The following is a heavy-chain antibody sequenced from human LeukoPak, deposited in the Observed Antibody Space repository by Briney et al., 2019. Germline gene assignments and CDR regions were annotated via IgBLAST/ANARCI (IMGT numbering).Heavy chain of an antibody. Sequence: GGSLRLSCAASGFTFSSYAMSWVRQAPGKGLEWVGRIKSKTDGGTTDYAAPVKGRFTISRDDSKNTLYLQMNSLKTEDTAVYYCTPTTVTTWCFGYWGQGTLVTVSS. CDR2: IKSKTDGGTT. D-gene: IGHD4-11*01. CDR3: TPTTVTTWCFGY. CDR1: GFTFSSYA. J-gene: IGHJ4*02. V-gene: IGHV3-15*01.